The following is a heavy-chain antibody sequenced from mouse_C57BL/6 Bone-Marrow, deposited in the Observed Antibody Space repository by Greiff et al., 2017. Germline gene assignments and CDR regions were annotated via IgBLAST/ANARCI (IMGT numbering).Heavy chain of an antibody. V-gene: IGHV1-7*01. CDR3: APYYTWFAY. CDR2: INPSSGYT. CDR1: GYTFTSYW. D-gene: IGHD2-12*01. J-gene: IGHJ3*01. Sequence: VQLQQSGAELAKPGASVKLSCKASGYTFTSYWMHWVKQRPGQGLEWIGYINPSSGYTKYNQKFKDKATLTADKSSSTAYMQLSSLTYAASAVYYCAPYYTWFAYWGQGTLVTVSA.